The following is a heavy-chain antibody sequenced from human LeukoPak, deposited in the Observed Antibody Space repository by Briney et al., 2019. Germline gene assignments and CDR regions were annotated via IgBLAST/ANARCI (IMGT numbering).Heavy chain of an antibody. Sequence: GGSLRLSCAASGFTFSSYNMNWVRQAPGKGLEWVSSITSSSSYIYYADSVKGRFTISRDNAKNSLYLQMNSLRAEDTAVYYCAREPKYYYDSSGFDYWGQGTLVTVSS. CDR3: AREPKYYYDSSGFDY. CDR2: ITSSSSYI. CDR1: GFTFSSYN. D-gene: IGHD3-22*01. V-gene: IGHV3-21*01. J-gene: IGHJ4*02.